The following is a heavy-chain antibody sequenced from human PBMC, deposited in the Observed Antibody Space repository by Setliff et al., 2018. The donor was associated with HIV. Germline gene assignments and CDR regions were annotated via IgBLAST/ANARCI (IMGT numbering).Heavy chain of an antibody. D-gene: IGHD3-9*01. J-gene: IGHJ4*02. CDR2: FDPEDGES. V-gene: IGHV1-24*01. CDR3: AGSFDILTGDLDY. CDR1: GYTLTELS. Sequence: ASVKVSCKISGYTLTELSRHWVRQAPGKGLEWMGRFDPEDGESIYAQKFQGRVTMTDDTSTGTVYMELSSLKSEDTAVYYCAGSFDILTGDLDYWGQGTLVTVSS.